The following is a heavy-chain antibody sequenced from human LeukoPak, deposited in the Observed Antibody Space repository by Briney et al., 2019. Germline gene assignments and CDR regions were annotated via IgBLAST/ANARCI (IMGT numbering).Heavy chain of an antibody. Sequence: PGGSLRLSCAASGFSLSSYSMDWVRQAPGKGLEWVSAISGSGGSTYYADSVKGRFTISRDNSKNTLYLQMNSLRAEDTAVYYCAKSSELAAAGRWGQGTLVTVSS. CDR2: ISGSGGST. CDR3: AKSSELAAAGR. D-gene: IGHD6-13*01. V-gene: IGHV3-23*01. CDR1: GFSLSSYS. J-gene: IGHJ4*02.